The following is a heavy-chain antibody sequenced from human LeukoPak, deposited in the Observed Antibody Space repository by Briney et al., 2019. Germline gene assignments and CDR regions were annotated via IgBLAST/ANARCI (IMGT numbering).Heavy chain of an antibody. Sequence: SETLSLTCTVSPDSTTSNFWSWVRQPPGKGREWIRDIHRSGSTNYNPSLQSRVTISIDRSKNQIALELSSVTAADTAVYYCAREIVGGFNPGAYWGQGTLVTVSS. J-gene: IGHJ4*02. CDR3: AREIVGGFNPGAY. CDR1: PDSTTSNF. D-gene: IGHD1-14*01. CDR2: IHRSGST. V-gene: IGHV4-59*12.